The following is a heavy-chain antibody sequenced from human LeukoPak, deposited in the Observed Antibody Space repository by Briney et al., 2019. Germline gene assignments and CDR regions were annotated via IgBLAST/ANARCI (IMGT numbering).Heavy chain of an antibody. D-gene: IGHD3-16*02. CDR3: AKDALISFRGAWSQSDS. J-gene: IGHJ4*02. CDR2: ISGSGGST. CDR1: GFTFSSYA. V-gene: IGHV3-23*01. Sequence: GGSLRLSCGASGFTFSSYAMSWVRQAPGKGLEWVSGISGSGGSTDYVDSVKGRFTISRDNSKNTLYLQMSSLRAEDTAVYYCAKDALISFRGAWSQSDSWGQGTLVTVSS.